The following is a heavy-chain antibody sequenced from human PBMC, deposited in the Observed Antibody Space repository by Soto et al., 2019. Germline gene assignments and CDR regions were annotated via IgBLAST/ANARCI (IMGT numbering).Heavy chain of an antibody. J-gene: IGHJ3*02. CDR1: GYSFTSYW. D-gene: IGHD6-13*01. Sequence: GESLKISCKGSGYSFTSYWIGWVRQMPGKGLEWMGIIYPGDSDTRYSPSFQGQVTISADKSISTAYLQWSSLKASDTAMYYCARLQGAGSSWHTGDAFDIWGQGTMVTVSS. CDR3: ARLQGAGSSWHTGDAFDI. V-gene: IGHV5-51*01. CDR2: IYPGDSDT.